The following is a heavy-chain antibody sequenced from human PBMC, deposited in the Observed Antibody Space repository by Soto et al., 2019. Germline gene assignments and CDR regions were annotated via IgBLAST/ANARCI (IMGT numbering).Heavy chain of an antibody. CDR3: ARALPLCGNGVCYNPNKGAFGYFDL. Sequence: SETLSLTCAVYGGSFSGYYWSWIRQPPGKGLEWIGDIYYSGSTNYNPSLKSRVTISVDTSKNQFSLKLSSVTAADTAVYYCARALPLCGNGVCYNPNKGAFGYFDLWGRGTLVTVSS. J-gene: IGHJ2*01. CDR1: GGSFSGYY. CDR2: IYYSGST. V-gene: IGHV4-34*01. D-gene: IGHD2-8*01.